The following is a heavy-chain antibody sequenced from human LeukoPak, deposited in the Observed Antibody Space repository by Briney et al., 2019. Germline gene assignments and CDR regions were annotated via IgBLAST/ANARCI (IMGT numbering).Heavy chain of an antibody. CDR1: GYTFTSYY. V-gene: IGHV1-46*01. CDR2: INPSGGST. Sequence: ASVKVSCKASGYTFTSYYMHWVRQAPGQGLEWMGIINPSGGSTSYAQKFQGRVTMTRDMSTSTVYMELSSLRSEDTAVYYCAGDSSGYRDAFDIWGQGTMVTVSS. J-gene: IGHJ3*02. D-gene: IGHD3-22*01. CDR3: AGDSSGYRDAFDI.